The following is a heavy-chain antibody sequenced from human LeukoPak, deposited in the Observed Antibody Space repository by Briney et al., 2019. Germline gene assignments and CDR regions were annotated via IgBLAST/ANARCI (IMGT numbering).Heavy chain of an antibody. CDR1: GGSISSYY. J-gene: IGHJ3*02. D-gene: IGHD6-13*01. Sequence: PSETLSLTCTVSGGSISSYYWSWIRQPPGKGLEWIGYIYSSGSTNYSPSLKSRVTISVDTSKNQFSLKLSSVTAADTAVYYCARHLSAAVGAFDIWGQGTMVTVSS. CDR2: IYSSGST. CDR3: ARHLSAAVGAFDI. V-gene: IGHV4-59*08.